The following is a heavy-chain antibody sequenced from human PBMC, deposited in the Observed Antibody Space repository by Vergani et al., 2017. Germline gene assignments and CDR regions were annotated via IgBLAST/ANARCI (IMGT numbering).Heavy chain of an antibody. V-gene: IGHV1-2*02. J-gene: IGHJ6*03. CDR3: ARGGTSIAARPPYYYYYYMDV. Sequence: QVQLVQSGAEVKKPGASVKVSCKASGYTFTGYYMPWVRQAPGQGLEWMGWINPNSGGTNYAQKFQGRVTMTRDTSISTAYMELSRLRSDDTAVYYCARGGTSIAARPPYYYYYYMDVWGKGTTVTVSS. CDR1: GYTFTGYY. D-gene: IGHD6-6*01. CDR2: INPNSGGT.